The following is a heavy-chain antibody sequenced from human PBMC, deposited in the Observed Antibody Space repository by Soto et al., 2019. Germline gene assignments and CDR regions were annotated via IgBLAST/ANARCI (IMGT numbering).Heavy chain of an antibody. J-gene: IGHJ4*02. CDR1: GFTFSDYY. D-gene: IGHD3-22*01. CDR2: ISSSSSYT. V-gene: IGHV3-11*06. CDR3: ARSLNYYDSSGYYADY. Sequence: QVQLVESGGGLVKPGGSLRLSCAASGFTFSDYYMSWIRQAPGKGLEWVSYISSSSSYTNYADSVKGRCTISRDNAKNSLYLQMNSLRAEDTAVYYCARSLNYYDSSGYYADYWGQGTLVTVSS.